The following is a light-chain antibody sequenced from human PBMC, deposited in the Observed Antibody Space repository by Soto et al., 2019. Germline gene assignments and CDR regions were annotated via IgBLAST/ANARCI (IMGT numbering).Light chain of an antibody. V-gene: IGKV3-20*01. Sequence: PGERATLSCRASQSVSSRLAWYQHKSGQAPRLLISGASRRATGIPDRFSGSGSGTDFNLTISRLEPEDLAVYYCQQYGSSPLTFGGGTKV. CDR1: QSVSSR. CDR2: GAS. J-gene: IGKJ4*01. CDR3: QQYGSSPLT.